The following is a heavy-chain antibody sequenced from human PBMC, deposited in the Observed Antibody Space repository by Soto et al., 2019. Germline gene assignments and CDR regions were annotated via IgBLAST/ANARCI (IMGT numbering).Heavy chain of an antibody. Sequence: EVQLVESGGGLVQPGGSLRLSCAASGFTFSSYSMNWVRQAPGKGLEWVSYISSSSSTIYYADSVKGRFTISRDNAKNSLYRQMSSLRAEDTAVYYCARHPERRAEIGWFDPWGQGTLVTVSS. CDR3: ARHPERRAEIGWFDP. CDR1: GFTFSSYS. V-gene: IGHV3-48*01. CDR2: ISSSSSTI. J-gene: IGHJ5*02. D-gene: IGHD6-13*01.